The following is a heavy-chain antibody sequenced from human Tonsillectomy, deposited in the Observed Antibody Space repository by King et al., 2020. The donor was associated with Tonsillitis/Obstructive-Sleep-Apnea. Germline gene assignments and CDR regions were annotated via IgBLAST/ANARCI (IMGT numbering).Heavy chain of an antibody. CDR3: ARDSITIFGVVITYYFDY. V-gene: IGHV3-30*04. CDR1: GFTFSSYA. CDR2: ISYDGSNK. D-gene: IGHD3-3*01. J-gene: IGHJ4*02. Sequence: VQLVESGGGVVQPGRSLRLSCAASGFTFSSYAMHWVRQAPGKGLEWVAVISYDGSNKYYADSVKGRFTISRDNSKNTLYLQMNSLRAEDTDVYYCARDSITIFGVVITYYFDYWGQGTLVTVSS.